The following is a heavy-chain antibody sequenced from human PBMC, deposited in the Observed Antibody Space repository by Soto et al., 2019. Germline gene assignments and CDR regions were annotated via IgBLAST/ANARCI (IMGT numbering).Heavy chain of an antibody. Sequence: GGSLRLSCAASGFTFSSYGMHWVRQAPGKGLEWVAVIWYDGSNKYYADSVKGRFTISRDNSKNTLYLQMNSLGAEDTAVYYCARDSYGGYCSSTSCWGYYYYMDVWGKGTTVTVSS. CDR3: ARDSYGGYCSSTSCWGYYYYMDV. CDR1: GFTFSSYG. V-gene: IGHV3-33*01. D-gene: IGHD2-2*01. CDR2: IWYDGSNK. J-gene: IGHJ6*03.